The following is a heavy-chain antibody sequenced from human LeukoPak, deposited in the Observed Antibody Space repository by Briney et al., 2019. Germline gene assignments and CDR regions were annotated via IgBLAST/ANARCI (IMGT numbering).Heavy chain of an antibody. V-gene: IGHV1-46*01. CDR2: INPSGGST. D-gene: IGHD4-17*01. CDR3: ARNSLYGDYKRLYFDL. CDR1: GYTLTELS. Sequence: ASVKVSCKVSGYTLTELSMHWVRQAPGQGLEWMGIINPSGGSTSYAQKFQGRVTMTRDTSTSTVYMELSSLRSEDTAVYYCARNSLYGDYKRLYFDLWGRGTLVTVSS. J-gene: IGHJ2*01.